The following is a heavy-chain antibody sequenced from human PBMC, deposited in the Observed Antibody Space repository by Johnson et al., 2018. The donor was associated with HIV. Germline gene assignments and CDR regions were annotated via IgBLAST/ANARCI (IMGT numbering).Heavy chain of an antibody. CDR3: ARDAAPYYYGSSGGGGFDI. Sequence: VQLVESGGGLVQPGGSLRLSCAASGFTFSSYWMHWVRQAPGKGLVLVSRINSDGSSTSYADSVKGRFTISRDNAKNTLYLQMNSLRAEETAVYYCARDAAPYYYGSSGGGGFDIWGQGTMVTVSS. J-gene: IGHJ3*02. CDR1: GFTFSSYW. D-gene: IGHD3-22*01. V-gene: IGHV3-74*01. CDR2: INSDGSST.